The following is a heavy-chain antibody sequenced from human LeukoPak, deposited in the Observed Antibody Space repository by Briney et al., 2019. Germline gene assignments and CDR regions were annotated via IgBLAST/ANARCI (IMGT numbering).Heavy chain of an antibody. CDR2: ISGSGGST. Sequence: LAGGTLRLSCAASGFTFSSYAMSWVRVPPPNRLELVSAISGSGGSTSYADSVKGRFTISRDNSKNTLYLQMNSLRAEDTAAYYCAMALDYWGQGTLVTVSS. V-gene: IGHV3-23*01. CDR1: GFTFSSYA. CDR3: AMALDY. J-gene: IGHJ4*02.